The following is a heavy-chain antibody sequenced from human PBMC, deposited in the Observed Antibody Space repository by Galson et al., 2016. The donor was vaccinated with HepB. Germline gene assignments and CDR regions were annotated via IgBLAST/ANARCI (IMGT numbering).Heavy chain of an antibody. D-gene: IGHD1-26*01. CDR2: INPNSGGT. CDR3: ARVDSGSYSH. J-gene: IGHJ4*02. CDR1: GYTFTGYY. Sequence: SVKVSCKASGYTFTGYYIHWVRQAPGQGLEWMGWINPNSGGTNFAQNFQGRVTMTSDTSISTADVELSRLRIDDTAVYYCARVDSGSYSHWGQGTLVTVSS. V-gene: IGHV1-2*02.